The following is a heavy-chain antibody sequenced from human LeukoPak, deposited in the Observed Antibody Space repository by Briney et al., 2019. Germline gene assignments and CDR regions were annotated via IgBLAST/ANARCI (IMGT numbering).Heavy chain of an antibody. CDR2: ISGSGGST. V-gene: IGHV3-23*01. CDR1: GFTFSSYA. Sequence: GGSLRLSCAASGFTFSSYAMSCVRQAPGKGLEWVSAISGSGGSTYYADSVKGRFTISRDNSKNTLYLQMNSLRAEDTAVYYCANDSPITNNAFDIWGQGTMVTVSS. D-gene: IGHD2-8*01. J-gene: IGHJ3*02. CDR3: ANDSPITNNAFDI.